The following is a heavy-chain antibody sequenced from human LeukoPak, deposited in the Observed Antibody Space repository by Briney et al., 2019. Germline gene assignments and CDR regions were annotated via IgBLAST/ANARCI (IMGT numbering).Heavy chain of an antibody. Sequence: SETLSLTCAVSGFSISSGYYWGWIRQPPGKGLEWIGSIYHSGSTYYNPSLKSRVTISVDTSKNQFSLKLSSVTAADTAVYYCASQAYYCSSTSCYGFRDYYYYMDVWGKGTTVTVSS. D-gene: IGHD2-2*01. CDR1: GFSISSGYY. J-gene: IGHJ6*03. V-gene: IGHV4-38-2*01. CDR3: ASQAYYCSSTSCYGFRDYYYYMDV. CDR2: IYHSGST.